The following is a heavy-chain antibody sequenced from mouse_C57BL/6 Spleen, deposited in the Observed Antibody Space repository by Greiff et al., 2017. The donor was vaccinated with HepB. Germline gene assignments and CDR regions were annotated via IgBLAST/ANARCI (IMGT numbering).Heavy chain of an antibody. V-gene: IGHV1-54*01. CDR2: TNPGSGGT. CDR1: GYAFTNYL. D-gene: IGHD2-4*01. J-gene: IGHJ3*01. CDR3: ARRDYGSGTWFAY. Sequence: VQLQQSGAELVRPGTSVKVSCKASGYAFTNYLIEWVKQRPGQGLEWIGVTNPGSGGTNYKEKFKGKATLTADKSSSTAYMQLSSLTSEDSAVYFCARRDYGSGTWFAYWGQGTLVTVSA.